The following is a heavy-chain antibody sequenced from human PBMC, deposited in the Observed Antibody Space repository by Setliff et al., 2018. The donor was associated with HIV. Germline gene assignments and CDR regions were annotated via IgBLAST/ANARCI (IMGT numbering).Heavy chain of an antibody. Sequence: NPSETLSLTCAVYGESFSGYYWTWIRQPPGKGLEWIGEINQSGTTNCSPSLKSRVIISVDTSKNQFSLKLNSVTAADTAVYYCARATIFGDVSGSRWFDPWGQGTLVTVSS. CDR2: INQSGTT. CDR3: ARATIFGDVSGSRWFDP. CDR1: GESFSGYY. D-gene: IGHD3-3*01. J-gene: IGHJ5*02. V-gene: IGHV4-34*01.